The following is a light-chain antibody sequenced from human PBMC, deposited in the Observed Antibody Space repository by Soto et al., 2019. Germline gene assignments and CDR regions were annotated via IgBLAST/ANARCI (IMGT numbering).Light chain of an antibody. Sequence: DIVMTQSPDSQTVSLGERATINCKSSQSVLYSSNNKNYLAWYQQKPGQPPKLLIYWASTRESGVPDRFSGSGSGTDFTLTINSLQAEDVAVYYCQQYYSVPPTFGQGTKLEIK. CDR2: WAS. CDR3: QQYYSVPPT. V-gene: IGKV4-1*01. CDR1: QSVLYSSNNKNY. J-gene: IGKJ2*01.